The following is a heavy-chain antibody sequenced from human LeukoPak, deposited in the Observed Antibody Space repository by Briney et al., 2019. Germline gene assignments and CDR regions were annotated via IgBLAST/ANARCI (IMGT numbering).Heavy chain of an antibody. D-gene: IGHD4-17*01. CDR1: GGSIRSHY. J-gene: IGHJ5*02. CDR2: IHHSGGT. CDR3: ARENYGYFDP. V-gene: IGHV4-59*11. Sequence: SETLSLTCTVSGGSIRSHYWSWIRQSPGKGLEWIGYIHHSGGTNYNPSLKSRVTISVDTSMNHFSLKLSSVTAADTAVYYCARENYGYFDPWGQGTLVTVSS.